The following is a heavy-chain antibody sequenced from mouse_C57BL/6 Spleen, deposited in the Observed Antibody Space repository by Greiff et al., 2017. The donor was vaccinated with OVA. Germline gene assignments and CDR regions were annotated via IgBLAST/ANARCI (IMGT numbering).Heavy chain of an antibody. CDR2: IRYDGSN. Sequence: EVKLVQSGPGLVKPSQSLSLTCSVTVYSITSGYYWNWIRQFPGNNLEWMGYIRYDGSNNYNPSLKNLISITRDTSKNQFFLKLNSVTTEDAATYYCARAGEGYYDYGGQGTTLTVSS. J-gene: IGHJ2*01. CDR1: VYSITSGYY. D-gene: IGHD2-3*01. V-gene: IGHV3-6*01. CDR3: ARAGEGYYDY.